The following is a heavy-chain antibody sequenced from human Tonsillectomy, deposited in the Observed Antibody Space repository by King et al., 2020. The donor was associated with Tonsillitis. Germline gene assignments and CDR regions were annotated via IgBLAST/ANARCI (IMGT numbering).Heavy chain of an antibody. CDR1: GFTFTNYW. CDR2: INPDGSEK. Sequence: VQLVEPGGHLVQPGGSLRLSCAASGFTFTNYWMDWVRQAPGKGLEWVANINPDGSEKHYVDSVKGRFTISRDNPKNSLYVQMNSLRAEDTAVYYCASERGYCIGGNFYTVLDPWGQGTLVTVSS. V-gene: IGHV3-7*01. J-gene: IGHJ5*02. D-gene: IGHD2-15*01. CDR3: ASERGYCIGGNFYTVLDP.